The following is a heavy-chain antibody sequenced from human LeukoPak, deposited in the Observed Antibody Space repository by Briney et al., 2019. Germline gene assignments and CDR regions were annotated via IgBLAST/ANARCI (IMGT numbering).Heavy chain of an antibody. J-gene: IGHJ4*02. CDR2: IYSGGST. V-gene: IGHV3-66*01. CDR3: ARGYYDYVWGSYRPSYYFDY. Sequence: PGGSLRLSCAASGFTVSSNYMSWVRQAPGKGLEWVSVIYSGGSTYYADSVKGRFTISRDNSKNTLYLQMNSLRAEDTAVYYCARGYYDYVWGSYRPSYYFDYWGQGTLVTVSS. D-gene: IGHD3-16*02. CDR1: GFTVSSNY.